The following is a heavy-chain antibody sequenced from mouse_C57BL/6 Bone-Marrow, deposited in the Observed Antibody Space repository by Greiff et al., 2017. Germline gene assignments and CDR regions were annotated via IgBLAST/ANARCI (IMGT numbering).Heavy chain of an antibody. CDR3: ANRHYYGSSCLAY. D-gene: IGHD1-1*01. V-gene: IGHV2-9*01. Sequence: QVQLKESGPGLVAPSQCLSISCNVSGFSLTRYGVDWVRQPPGKGLEWLGVICGGGSTNYNSALMSSLSISKENSKSQVFLKMNSLQTGDTAMYYCANRHYYGSSCLAYWGQGTLVTVSA. CDR1: GFSLTRYG. J-gene: IGHJ3*01. CDR2: ICGGGST.